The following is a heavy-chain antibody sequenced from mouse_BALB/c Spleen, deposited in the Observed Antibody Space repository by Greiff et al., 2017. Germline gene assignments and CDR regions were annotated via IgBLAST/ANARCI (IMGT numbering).Heavy chain of an antibody. Sequence: EVKLMESGPGLVKPSQSLSLTCSVTGYSITSGYYWNWIRQVPGNKLEWMGYISYDGSNNYNPSLKNRISITRDTSKNQFFLKLNSVTTEDTATYYCAREYGYVPAMDYWGQGTSVTVSS. CDR3: AREYGYVPAMDY. CDR2: ISYDGSN. V-gene: IGHV3-6*02. J-gene: IGHJ4*01. D-gene: IGHD1-2*01. CDR1: GYSITSGYY.